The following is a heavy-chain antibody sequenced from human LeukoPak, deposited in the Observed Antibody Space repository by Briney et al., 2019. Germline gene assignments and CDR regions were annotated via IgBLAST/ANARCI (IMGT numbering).Heavy chain of an antibody. Sequence: ASAKVSCKASGGTFSSYAISWVRQAPGQGLEWMGRIIPILGIANYAQKFQGRVTITADKSTSTAYMELSSLRSGDTAVYYCASSSNMLSSTFDYWGQGTLVTVSS. CDR1: GGTFSSYA. J-gene: IGHJ4*02. D-gene: IGHD2-8*01. CDR2: IIPILGIA. V-gene: IGHV1-69*04. CDR3: ASSSNMLSSTFDY.